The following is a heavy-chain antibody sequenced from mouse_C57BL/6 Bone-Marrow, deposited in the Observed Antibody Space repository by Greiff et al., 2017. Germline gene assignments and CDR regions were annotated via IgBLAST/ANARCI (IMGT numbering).Heavy chain of an antibody. D-gene: IGHD3-3*01. CDR2: ISNAGGST. CDR3: ARRDGGFAY. J-gene: IGHJ3*01. V-gene: IGHV5-12*01. CDR1: GFTFSDYY. Sequence: EVMLVESGGGLVQPGGSLKLSCAASGFTFSDYYMYWVRQIPEKRLEWVAYISNAGGSTYYPDTVKGRFTLSKYNAKNSLYLQMSRLKAEDTAMYYCARRDGGFAYWGQGTLVTVSA.